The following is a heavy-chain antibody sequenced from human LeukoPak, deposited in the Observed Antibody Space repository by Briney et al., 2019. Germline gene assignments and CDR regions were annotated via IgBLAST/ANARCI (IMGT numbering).Heavy chain of an antibody. CDR1: GGSVSSNLYY. Sequence: SETLSLTCTVSGGSVSSNLYYWSWIRQPPGEGLEWIGYIYYSGGTNYNPSLKSRVTISVDTSKNQFSLKLSSVTAADTAVYYCARDHQDAFDIWGQGTMVTVSS. CDR3: ARDHQDAFDI. CDR2: IYYSGGT. J-gene: IGHJ3*02. V-gene: IGHV4-61*01.